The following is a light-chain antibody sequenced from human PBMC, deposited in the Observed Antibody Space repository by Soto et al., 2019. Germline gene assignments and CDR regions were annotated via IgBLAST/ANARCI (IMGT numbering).Light chain of an antibody. CDR2: GAS. CDR1: QSVGTR. Sequence: IVLTQSPDTLSFSPGERATLSCGASQSVGTRLAWYQHKTGQAPSLLMSGASSRATGIPDRFSGSGSETDFTLTISRLEPEDFALYYCQHYQVGQPIAFGRGIRLEIK. V-gene: IGKV3-20*01. CDR3: QHYQVGQPIA. J-gene: IGKJ5*01.